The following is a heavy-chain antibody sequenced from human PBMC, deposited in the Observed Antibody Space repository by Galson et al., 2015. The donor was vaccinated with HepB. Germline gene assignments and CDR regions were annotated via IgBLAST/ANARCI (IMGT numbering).Heavy chain of an antibody. J-gene: IGHJ6*03. D-gene: IGHD6-6*01. Sequence: SLRLSCAASGFTVSSKYVSWVRQAPGKGLEWVSVLSTSGVTHYADSVKGRFTVSRDSSKNTLFLQMNSLRAEDTAVYYCATDSSSRYYYYMDVWGKGTTVTVSS. CDR1: GFTVSSKY. V-gene: IGHV3-53*01. CDR3: ATDSSSRYYYYMDV. CDR2: LSTSGVT.